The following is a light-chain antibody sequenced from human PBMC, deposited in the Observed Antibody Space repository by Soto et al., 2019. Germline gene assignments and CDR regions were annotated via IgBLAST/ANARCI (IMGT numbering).Light chain of an antibody. J-gene: IGLJ3*02. CDR2: EVS. CDR3: SSYAGSNNLV. CDR1: SSDVGGYNY. V-gene: IGLV2-8*01. Sequence: QSVLTQPPSASGSPGQSVTISCTGTSSDVGGYNYVSWYQQHPGKAPKLMIYEVSKRPSGVPDRFTGSKSGNTASLTVSGLQFEDEADYYCSSYAGSNNLVFGGGTKLTVL.